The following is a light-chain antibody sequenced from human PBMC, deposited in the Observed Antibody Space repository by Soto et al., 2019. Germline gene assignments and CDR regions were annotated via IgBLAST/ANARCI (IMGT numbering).Light chain of an antibody. V-gene: IGLV2-11*01. Sequence: QSALTQPRSVSGSPGQSVTISCTGTSSDVGGYNYVSWYQQHPGKAPKLMIYDVSKRPSGVPDRFSGSKSGNTASLTISGLQAEDEADYYCCSYAGSYTLLFVGGTQLTVL. CDR3: CSYAGSYTLL. CDR1: SSDVGGYNY. CDR2: DVS. J-gene: IGLJ2*01.